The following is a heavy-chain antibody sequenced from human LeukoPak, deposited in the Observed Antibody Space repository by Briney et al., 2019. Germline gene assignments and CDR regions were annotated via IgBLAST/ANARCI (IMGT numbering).Heavy chain of an antibody. CDR2: IYTSGST. CDR1: GGSISSYY. CDR3: WVWRRGYSYKYLDY. V-gene: IGHV4-4*07. D-gene: IGHD5-18*01. Sequence: SETLSLTCTVSGGSISSYYWSWIRQPAGKGLEWIGRIYTSGSTTYNPSLKSRVTITVDKSKNQFSLKLSSVTAADTAVFYYWVWRRGYSYKYLDYWGQGTMVTVRS. J-gene: IGHJ4*02.